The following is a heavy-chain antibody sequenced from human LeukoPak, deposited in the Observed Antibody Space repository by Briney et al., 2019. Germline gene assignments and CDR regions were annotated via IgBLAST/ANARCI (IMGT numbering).Heavy chain of an antibody. CDR2: LYYSGST. D-gene: IGHD5-24*01. CDR1: GGSTSSYY. J-gene: IGHJ4*02. V-gene: IGHV4-59*08. CDR3: ARSNGRDGYNFGY. Sequence: PSETLSLTCSVSGGSTSSYYWSWIRQPPGKGLEWIGYLYYSGSTNYNPSLKSRVAISVDTSKKQFSLKLSSVTAADTAVYYCARSNGRDGYNFGYWGQGTLVTVSS.